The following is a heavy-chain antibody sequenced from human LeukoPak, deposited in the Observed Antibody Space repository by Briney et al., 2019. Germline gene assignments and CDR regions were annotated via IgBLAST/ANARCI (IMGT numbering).Heavy chain of an antibody. CDR3: ARVTIFGVVTL. D-gene: IGHD3-3*01. J-gene: IGHJ4*02. Sequence: SETLPLTCTVSGGSISSYYWSWIRQPPGKGLEWIGYIYYSGSTNYNPSLKSRVTISVDTSKNQFSLKLSSVTAADTAVYYCARVTIFGVVTLWGQGTLVTVSS. V-gene: IGHV4-59*01. CDR2: IYYSGST. CDR1: GGSISSYY.